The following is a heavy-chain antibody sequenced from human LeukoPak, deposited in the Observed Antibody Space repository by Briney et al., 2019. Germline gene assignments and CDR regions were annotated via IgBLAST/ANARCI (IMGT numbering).Heavy chain of an antibody. V-gene: IGHV4-34*01. CDR3: ARHSPGSGWYIL. CDR2: INHSGST. D-gene: IGHD6-19*01. Sequence: SETLSLTCAVYGGSFSGYYWSWIRQPPGKGLEWIGEINHSGSTNYNPSLKSRVTISVDTSKNQFSLKLSSVTAADTAVYYCARHSPGSGWYILWGQGTLVTVSS. CDR1: GGSFSGYY. J-gene: IGHJ4*02.